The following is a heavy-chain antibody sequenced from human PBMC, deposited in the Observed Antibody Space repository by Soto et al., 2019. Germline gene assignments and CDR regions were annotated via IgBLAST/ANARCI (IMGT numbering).Heavy chain of an antibody. CDR2: ISAYNGNT. V-gene: IGHV1-18*01. CDR3: ARGYCSGGSCYSNYYYMDV. Sequence: EASVKVSCKASGYTFTSYGISWVRQAPGQGLEWMGWISAYNGNTNYAQKLQGRVTMTTDTSTSTAYMELRSLRSDDTAVYYCARGYCSGGSCYSNYYYMDVWGKGTTVTVSS. J-gene: IGHJ6*03. D-gene: IGHD2-15*01. CDR1: GYTFTSYG.